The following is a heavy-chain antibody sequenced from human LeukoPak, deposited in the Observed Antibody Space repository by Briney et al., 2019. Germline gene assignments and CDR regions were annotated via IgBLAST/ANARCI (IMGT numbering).Heavy chain of an antibody. CDR2: VYPGDSET. D-gene: IGHD5-24*01. CDR3: AKLRDGHKDF. J-gene: IGHJ4*02. Sequence: GESLKISCKGSGYSFTNYWIGWVRQMPGKGLEWMGNVYPGDSETRYSPSFQGQVTISADKSISTAYLQWSSLKASDTAMYYCAKLRDGHKDFWGQGTLVTVSS. V-gene: IGHV5-51*01. CDR1: GYSFTNYW.